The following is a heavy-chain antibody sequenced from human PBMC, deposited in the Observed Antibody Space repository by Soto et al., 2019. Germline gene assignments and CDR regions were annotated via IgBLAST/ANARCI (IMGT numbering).Heavy chain of an antibody. V-gene: IGHV4-39*01. CDR1: GGSISSSSYY. Sequence: KTSETLSLTCTVSGGSISSSSYYWGWIRQPPGKGLEWIGSIYYSGSTYYNPSLKSRVTISVDTSKNQFSLKLSSVTAADTAVYYCATSAYDSSGYYGGVFGYWGQGTLVTVSS. CDR3: ATSAYDSSGYYGGVFGY. CDR2: IYYSGST. J-gene: IGHJ4*02. D-gene: IGHD3-22*01.